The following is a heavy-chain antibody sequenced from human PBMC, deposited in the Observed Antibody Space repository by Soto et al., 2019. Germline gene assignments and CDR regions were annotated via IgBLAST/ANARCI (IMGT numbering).Heavy chain of an antibody. CDR2: ISAYNGNT. Sequence: ASVKVSCKASGYTFTSHGISWVRQAPGQGLEWMGWISAYNGNTNYAQKLQGRVTMTTDTSTSTAYMELRSLRSDDTAVYYCAREPLYDILTGYYGPQPYYGMDVWGQGTTVTVSS. CDR1: GYTFTSHG. V-gene: IGHV1-18*04. D-gene: IGHD3-9*01. J-gene: IGHJ6*02. CDR3: AREPLYDILTGYYGPQPYYGMDV.